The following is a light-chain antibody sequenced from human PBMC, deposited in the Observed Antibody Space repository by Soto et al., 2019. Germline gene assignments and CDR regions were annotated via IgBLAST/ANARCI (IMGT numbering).Light chain of an antibody. J-gene: IGKJ4*01. V-gene: IGKV1-27*01. Sequence: DIQMTQSPSSLSSSVGDRVTITCRASQSISNYLACYQQKPGKVPKLLIYAASTWQSGVPSRFSGSGSGTDFTLTISSLQPEDVGTDYCQKYNSAPRTFGGGNKVEIK. CDR3: QKYNSAPRT. CDR1: QSISNY. CDR2: AAS.